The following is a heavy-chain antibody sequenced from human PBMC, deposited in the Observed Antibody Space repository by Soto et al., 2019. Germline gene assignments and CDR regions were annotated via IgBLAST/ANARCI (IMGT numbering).Heavy chain of an antibody. CDR3: AHSNWSGYLGSAFYFDY. CDR1: GFSLSTTGVG. J-gene: IGHJ4*02. CDR2: LYWDDDK. Sequence: SGPTLVNPTPTLTLTCTFSGFSLSTTGVGVGWIRQPPGEALQWLALLYWDDDKRYSPSLKSRLTITKDTSKNQVVLTMTYMDPVDTATYYCAHSNWSGYLGSAFYFDYWGQGILVTVSS. V-gene: IGHV2-5*02. D-gene: IGHD3-3*01.